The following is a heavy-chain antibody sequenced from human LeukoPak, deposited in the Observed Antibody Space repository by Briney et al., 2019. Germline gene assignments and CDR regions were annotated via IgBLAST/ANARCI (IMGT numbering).Heavy chain of an antibody. CDR2: INPRGGST. D-gene: IGHD2-15*01. CDR1: GYTFTSYY. V-gene: IGHV1-46*01. Sequence: ASVKVSCKASGYTFTSYYMHWVRQAPGQGLEWMGIINPRGGSTSYAQKFQGRVTMTRDTSTSTVYMELSSLRSEDTAVYYCARDCSGGSCYGDPRSDWFDPWGQGTLVTVSS. J-gene: IGHJ5*02. CDR3: ARDCSGGSCYGDPRSDWFDP.